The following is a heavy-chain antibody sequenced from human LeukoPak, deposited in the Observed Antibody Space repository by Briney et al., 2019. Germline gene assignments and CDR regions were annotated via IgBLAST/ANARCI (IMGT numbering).Heavy chain of an antibody. CDR3: ASYCSSTSCFASDAFDI. V-gene: IGHV4-38-2*02. D-gene: IGHD2-2*01. Sequence: SETLSLTCTVSGYSISSGYYWGCIRQPPGKGLEWIGSIYHSGSTYYNPSLKSRVTISVDTSKNQFSLKLSSVTAADTAVYYCASYCSSTSCFASDAFDICGQGTMVTVSS. J-gene: IGHJ3*02. CDR1: GYSISSGYY. CDR2: IYHSGST.